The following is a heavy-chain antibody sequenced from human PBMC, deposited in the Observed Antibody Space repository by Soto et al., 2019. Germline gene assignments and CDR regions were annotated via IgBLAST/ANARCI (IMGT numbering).Heavy chain of an antibody. J-gene: IGHJ4*02. V-gene: IGHV3-48*01. D-gene: IGHD3-3*01. CDR1: GFTFSSFS. CDR2: ISSSGSTI. CDR3: ASNDYDFWSGFSRY. Sequence: GGSLRLSCAASGFTFSSFSMNWVRQAPGKGLEWLSYISSSGSTIYFADSVKGRFTISRDNAKNSLYLRMNSLRAEDTAVYYCASNDYDFWSGFSRYWGQGTLVTVSS.